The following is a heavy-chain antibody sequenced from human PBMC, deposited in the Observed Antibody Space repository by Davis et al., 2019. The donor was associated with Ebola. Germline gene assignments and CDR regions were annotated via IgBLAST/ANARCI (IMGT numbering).Heavy chain of an antibody. CDR2: ISGSGGST. CDR1: GFTFSSYS. J-gene: IGHJ4*02. CDR3: ARARGAAGLIHRYYFDY. V-gene: IGHV3-48*02. Sequence: GESLKISCAASGFTFSSYSMNWVRQAPGKGLEWVSAISGSGGSTYYADSVKGRFTISRDNAKNSLYLQMNSLRDEDTAVYYCARARGAAGLIHRYYFDYWGQGTLVTVSS. D-gene: IGHD6-13*01.